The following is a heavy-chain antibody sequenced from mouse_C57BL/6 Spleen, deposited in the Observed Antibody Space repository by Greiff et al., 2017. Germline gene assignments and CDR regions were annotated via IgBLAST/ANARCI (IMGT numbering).Heavy chain of an antibody. J-gene: IGHJ2*01. CDR2: IDPSDSYT. Sequence: VQLQQPGAELVMPGASVKLSCKASGYTFTSYWMHWVKQRPGQGLEWIGEIDPSDSYTNYNQKFKGKSTLTVDKSSSTAYMQLSSLTSEDSAVYYCARKHYGSSYFDYWGQGTTLTGSS. CDR1: GYTFTSYW. V-gene: IGHV1-69*01. CDR3: ARKHYGSSYFDY. D-gene: IGHD1-1*01.